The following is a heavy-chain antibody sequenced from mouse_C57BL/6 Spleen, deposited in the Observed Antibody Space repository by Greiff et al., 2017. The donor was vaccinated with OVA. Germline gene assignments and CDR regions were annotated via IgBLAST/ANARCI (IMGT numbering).Heavy chain of an antibody. D-gene: IGHD2-10*02. Sequence: EVMLVESGPSLVRPSQTLSLTCTVTGFSINSDCYWIWIRQFPGNKLEYIGYTFYSGITYYNPSLESRTYITRDTSKKQFSLKLSSVTTEDTATYYCARARGAYGNYAMDYWGQGTSVTVSS. J-gene: IGHJ4*01. CDR1: GFSINSDCY. CDR3: ARARGAYGNYAMDY. V-gene: IGHV3-3*01. CDR2: TFYSGIT.